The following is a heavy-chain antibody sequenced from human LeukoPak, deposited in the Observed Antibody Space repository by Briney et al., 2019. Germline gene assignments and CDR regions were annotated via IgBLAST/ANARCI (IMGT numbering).Heavy chain of an antibody. CDR2: ISGTSSYV. V-gene: IGHV3-21*06. D-gene: IGHD3-10*01. CDR1: GFTFNNNA. J-gene: IGHJ4*02. Sequence: GGSLRLSCAAPGFTFNNNAMNWVRQAPGKGLEWVSAISGTSSYVHYADSVKGRFTISRDNAKSSLYLQMNTLRAEDTAVYYCARDQGNMVRGVPADYWGQGTLVTVSS. CDR3: ARDQGNMVRGVPADY.